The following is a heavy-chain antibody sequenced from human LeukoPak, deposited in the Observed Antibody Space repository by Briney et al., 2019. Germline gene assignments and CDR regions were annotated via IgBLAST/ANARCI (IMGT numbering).Heavy chain of an antibody. Sequence: GRSLRLSCAASGFTFSSYAMHWVRQAPGKGLEWVAVISYDGSNQYYADSVKGRFTISRDDSRNTLYLQMNSLRAEDTAVYYCAKDRWGGSGYFDYWGQGTLVTVSS. D-gene: IGHD3-10*01. CDR1: GFTFSSYA. J-gene: IGHJ4*02. CDR2: ISYDGSNQ. CDR3: AKDRWGGSGYFDY. V-gene: IGHV3-30-3*01.